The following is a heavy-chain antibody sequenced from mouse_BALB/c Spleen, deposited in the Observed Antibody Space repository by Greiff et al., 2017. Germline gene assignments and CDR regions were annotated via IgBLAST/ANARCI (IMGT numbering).Heavy chain of an antibody. Sequence: QVQLKESGAELMKPGASVKISCKATGYTFSSYWIEWVKQRPGHGLEWIGEILPGSGSTNYNEKFKGKATFTADTSSNTAYMQLSSLTSEDSAVYYCTRGDYDKGFAYWGQGTLVTVSA. D-gene: IGHD2-4*01. CDR3: TRGDYDKGFAY. CDR2: ILPGSGST. J-gene: IGHJ3*01. CDR1: GYTFSSYW. V-gene: IGHV1-9*01.